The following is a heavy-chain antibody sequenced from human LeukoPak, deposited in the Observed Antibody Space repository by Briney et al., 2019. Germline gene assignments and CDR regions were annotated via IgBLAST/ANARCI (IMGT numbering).Heavy chain of an antibody. CDR2: INPSGGST. J-gene: IGHJ4*02. CDR1: GYTFTSYY. D-gene: IGHD2-15*01. CDR3: ARALTPGYCGGATCSYFDF. Sequence: ASVKVSCKASGYTFTSYYMHWVRQAPGQGLEWMGIINPSGGSTSYAQKFQGRVTMTRDTSTSTVYMELSSLRSEDTAVYYCARALTPGYCGGATCSYFDFWGQGTLVTVSS. V-gene: IGHV1-46*01.